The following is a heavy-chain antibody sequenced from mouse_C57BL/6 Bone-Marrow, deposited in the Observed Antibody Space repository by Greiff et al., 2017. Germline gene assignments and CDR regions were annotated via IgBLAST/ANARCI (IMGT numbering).Heavy chain of an antibody. CDR1: GYTFTDYY. J-gene: IGHJ3*01. CDR2: IYPGSGNT. CDR3: ARGRWLLGAWFAY. D-gene: IGHD2-3*01. Sequence: QVQLQQSGAELVRPGASVKLSCKASGYTFTDYYINWVKQRPGQGLEWIARIYPGSGNTYYNEKFKGKATLTAEKSSSTAYMQRSSLTSEDSAVYFCARGRWLLGAWFAYWGQGTLVTVSA. V-gene: IGHV1-76*01.